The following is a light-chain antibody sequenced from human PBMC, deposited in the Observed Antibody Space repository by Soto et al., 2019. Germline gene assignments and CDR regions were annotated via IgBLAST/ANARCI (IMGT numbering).Light chain of an antibody. J-gene: IGLJ2*01. V-gene: IGLV3-21*02. Sequence: SYELTQPPSVSVAPGQTARITWGGNNIGSKSVHWYQQKPGQAPVLVVYAARDRPSGIPERFSGSNSGNTATLTISRVEAGDEADYYCQVWDSSSDHVVFGGGTKLAV. CDR2: AAR. CDR1: NIGSKS. CDR3: QVWDSSSDHVV.